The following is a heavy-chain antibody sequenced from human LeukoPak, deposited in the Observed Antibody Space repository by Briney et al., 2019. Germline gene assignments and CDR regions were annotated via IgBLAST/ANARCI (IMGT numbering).Heavy chain of an antibody. V-gene: IGHV3-74*01. J-gene: IGHJ4*02. D-gene: IGHD5-12*01. Sequence: GGSLRLSCAASGFTFSSYWMHWVRQAPGKGLVWVSRINSGGSSTSYADSVKGRFTISRDNAKNTLYLQMNSLRAEDTAVYYCARDSRKRGYSGYDASGSSWYWGQGTLVTVSS. CDR1: GFTFSSYW. CDR3: ARDSRKRGYSGYDASGSSWY. CDR2: INSGGSST.